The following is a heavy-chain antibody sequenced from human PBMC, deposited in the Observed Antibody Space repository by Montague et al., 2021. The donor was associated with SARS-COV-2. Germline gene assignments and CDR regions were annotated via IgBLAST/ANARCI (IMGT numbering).Heavy chain of an antibody. CDR3: ARGADYDFWGGFLRYKWFDP. J-gene: IGHJ5*02. CDR1: GGSVSSGSYY. Sequence: SETLSLTCTVSGGSVSSGSYYWSWIRQPPGKGLEWIGYIYYSGSTNYNPSLKSRLTISVDTSKKQFSLKLNSMTAADTAVYYCARGADYDFWGGFLRYKWFDPWGLGTPVTVSS. D-gene: IGHD3/OR15-3a*01. CDR2: IYYSGST. V-gene: IGHV4-61*01.